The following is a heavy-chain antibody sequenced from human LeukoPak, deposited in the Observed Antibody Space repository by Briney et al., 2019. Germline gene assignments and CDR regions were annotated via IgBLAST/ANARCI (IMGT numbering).Heavy chain of an antibody. Sequence: PGGCLRLSCAASGFTFRNYWMHWVRQAPGKGLVWVSRINSDLSSTTYADSVKGRFTISRDNAKNTLYLQMNSLRVEDTAVYYCATEKSVGAVDYWGQGTLVTVSS. D-gene: IGHD1-26*01. CDR1: GFTFRNYW. CDR3: ATEKSVGAVDY. CDR2: INSDLSST. V-gene: IGHV3-74*01. J-gene: IGHJ4*02.